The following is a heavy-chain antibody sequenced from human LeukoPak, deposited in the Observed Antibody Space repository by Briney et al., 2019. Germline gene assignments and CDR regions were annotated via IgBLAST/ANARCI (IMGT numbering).Heavy chain of an antibody. CDR3: ARGGAAGCSGGSCYSLFYYYYYGMDV. D-gene: IGHD2-15*01. J-gene: IGHJ6*02. CDR2: IYYSGST. Sequence: SQTLSLTCTVSGGSISSGGYYWSWIRQHPGKGLEWIGYIYYSGSTYYNPSLKSRVTISVDTSKNQFSLKLSSVTAADTAVYYCARGGAAGCSGGSCYSLFYYYYYGMDVWGQGTTVTVSS. V-gene: IGHV4-31*03. CDR1: GGSISSGGYY.